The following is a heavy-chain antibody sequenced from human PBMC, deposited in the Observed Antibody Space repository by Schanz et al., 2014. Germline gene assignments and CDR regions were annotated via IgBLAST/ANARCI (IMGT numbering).Heavy chain of an antibody. CDR1: GYTFISYG. CDR2: ISAYNGHT. J-gene: IGHJ6*02. CDR3: ARAKRLGDMDA. V-gene: IGHV1-18*01. Sequence: QVQLVQSGAEVKKPGASVKVSCKASGYTFISYGIKWVRQAPGQGLEWMGWISAYNGHTDYAQKLQGRVTLTTDTSASTAYMELRNLRSDDTAVYYCARAKRLGDMDAWGQGSTVTVSS. D-gene: IGHD5-12*01.